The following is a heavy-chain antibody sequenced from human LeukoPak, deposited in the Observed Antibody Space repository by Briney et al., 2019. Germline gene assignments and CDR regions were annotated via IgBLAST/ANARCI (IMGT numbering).Heavy chain of an antibody. V-gene: IGHV3-23*01. J-gene: IGHJ5*02. D-gene: IGHD3-9*01. Sequence: GGSLRLSCAASGFTFSSYAMSWVRQAPGKGLEWVSAISGSGGSTYYADSVKGRFTISRDNSKNTLYLQMNSLRAEDTSVYYCAKGGGGRFYDILTGYYWPRQNWFDPWGQGTLVTVSS. CDR3: AKGGGGRFYDILTGYYWPRQNWFDP. CDR2: ISGSGGST. CDR1: GFTFSSYA.